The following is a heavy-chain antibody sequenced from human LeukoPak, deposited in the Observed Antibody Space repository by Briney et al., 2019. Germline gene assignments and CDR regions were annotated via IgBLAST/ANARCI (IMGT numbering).Heavy chain of an antibody. J-gene: IGHJ3*02. D-gene: IGHD6-6*01. CDR2: IYYSGST. CDR3: ARDYRFGIAARRPFGAFDI. V-gene: IGHV4-59*01. CDR1: GGSISSYY. Sequence: SETLSLTCTVSGGSISSYYWSWIRQPPGKGLEWIGYIYYSGSTNYNPSLKSRVTISVDTSKNQFSLKLSSVTAADTAVYYCARDYRFGIAARRPFGAFDIWGQGTMVTVSS.